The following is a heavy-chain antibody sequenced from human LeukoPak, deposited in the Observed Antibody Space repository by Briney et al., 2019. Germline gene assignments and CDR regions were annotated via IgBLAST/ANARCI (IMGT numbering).Heavy chain of an antibody. Sequence: GESLKISCKGSGYIFTNYWISWLRQIPGKALEWMGIIYPSDSNTIYSPSFQGQVTISADKSISTAYLQWSSLKASDTAIYFCARQGYSYGSHYLFYWGQGTVVTVSS. J-gene: IGHJ4*02. CDR3: ARQGYSYGSHYLFY. V-gene: IGHV5-51*01. CDR1: GYIFTNYW. CDR2: IYPSDSNT. D-gene: IGHD5-18*01.